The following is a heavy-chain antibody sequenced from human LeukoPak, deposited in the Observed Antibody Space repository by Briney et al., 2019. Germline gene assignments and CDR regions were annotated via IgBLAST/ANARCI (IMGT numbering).Heavy chain of an antibody. Sequence: PSETLSLTCTVSGGSISSYYWSWIRQPPGKGLEWIGYIYYSGSTNYNPSLKSRVTISVDTSKNQFSLKLSSATAADTAVYYCARDGSYSNYFDYWGQGTLVTVSS. J-gene: IGHJ4*02. CDR2: IYYSGST. V-gene: IGHV4-59*01. D-gene: IGHD4-11*01. CDR3: ARDGSYSNYFDY. CDR1: GGSISSYY.